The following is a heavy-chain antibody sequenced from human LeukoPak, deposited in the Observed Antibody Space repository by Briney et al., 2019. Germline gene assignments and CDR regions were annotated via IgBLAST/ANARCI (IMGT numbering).Heavy chain of an antibody. D-gene: IGHD6-13*01. V-gene: IGHV1-69*06. CDR2: TLTIFGTA. Sequence: SVKVSCKASGGTFTSYAISWVRLAPGPGLEWVGGTLTIFGTATYAQQFQGRVTITADKSTSTAYMELSSLRSEDTAVYYCARVISSSWYGISGAFDIWGQGTMVTVSS. CDR1: GGTFTSYA. J-gene: IGHJ3*02. CDR3: ARVISSSWYGISGAFDI.